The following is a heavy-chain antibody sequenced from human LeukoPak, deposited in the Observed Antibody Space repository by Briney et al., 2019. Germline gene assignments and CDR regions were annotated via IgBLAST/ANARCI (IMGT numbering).Heavy chain of an antibody. Sequence: GASVKVSCKASGYTFTSYDINWVRQATGQGLEWMGSMNPNSGNTGYAQKFQGRVTMTRNTSISTAYMELSSLRSEDTAVYYCARSDDNLTGSYYYYMDVSGTGTTVTVSS. CDR2: MNPNSGNT. J-gene: IGHJ6*03. CDR3: ARSDDNLTGSYYYYMDV. CDR1: GYTFTSYD. V-gene: IGHV1-8*01. D-gene: IGHD3-9*01.